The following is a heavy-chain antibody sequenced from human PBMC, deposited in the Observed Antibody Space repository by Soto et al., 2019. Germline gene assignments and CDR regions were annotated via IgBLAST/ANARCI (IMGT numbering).Heavy chain of an antibody. V-gene: IGHV3-53*02. D-gene: IGHD3-16*01. J-gene: IGHJ3*02. CDR1: GFTVSSTY. CDR2: IYSGGST. CDR3: AREILGRIADI. Sequence: EVQLVETGGGLIQPGGSLRLSCAASGFTVSSTYMSWVRQAPGKGLEWVSVIYSGGSTYYADSVKGRFTISRDNSKNTLYLQMNSLRAEDTAVYYCAREILGRIADIWGQGTMVTVSS.